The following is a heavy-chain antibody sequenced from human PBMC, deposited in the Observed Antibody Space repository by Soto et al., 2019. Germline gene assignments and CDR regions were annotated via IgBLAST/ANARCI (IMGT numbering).Heavy chain of an antibody. CDR3: ATGTFNFDS. CDR1: GFTFSSYA. V-gene: IGHV3-23*01. Sequence: GGSLRLSCAASGFTFSSYAMSWVRQAPGKGLEWVSSISGSGGSTYYADSVKGRFIISRDNSKSTLYLQMNSLRAEDTAVYYCATGTFNFDSWGQGALVTVSS. CDR2: ISGSGGST. J-gene: IGHJ4*02.